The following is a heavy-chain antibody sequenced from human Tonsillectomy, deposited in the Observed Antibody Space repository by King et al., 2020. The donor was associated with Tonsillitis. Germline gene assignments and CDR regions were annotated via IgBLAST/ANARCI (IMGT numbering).Heavy chain of an antibody. V-gene: IGHV1-69*01. J-gene: IGHJ5*02. CDR2: ILPIFDKA. D-gene: IGHD2-15*01. Sequence: QLVQSGAEVKKPGXSVKVSCKISGGTFSSYAINWVRQAPGQGLEWMGGILPIFDKADYAQNFQGRVTITADESTSTAYMEMSSLTSGDTAVYYCARGAAAPASWLDPWGQGTLVTVSS. CDR1: GGTFSSYA. CDR3: ARGAAAPASWLDP.